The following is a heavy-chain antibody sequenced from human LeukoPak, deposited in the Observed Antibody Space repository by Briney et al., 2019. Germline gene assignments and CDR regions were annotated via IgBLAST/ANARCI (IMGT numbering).Heavy chain of an antibody. CDR1: EGTFSSYA. CDR3: ARDRGWAGYTYGFYY. Sequence: GSSVKVSCKASEGTFSSYAISWVRQAPGQGLEWMGGIIPIFGTANYAQKFQGRVTITADESTSTAYMELSGLRSEDTAVYYCARDRGWAGYTYGFYYWGQGTLVTVSS. J-gene: IGHJ4*02. V-gene: IGHV1-69*01. CDR2: IIPIFGTA. D-gene: IGHD5-18*01.